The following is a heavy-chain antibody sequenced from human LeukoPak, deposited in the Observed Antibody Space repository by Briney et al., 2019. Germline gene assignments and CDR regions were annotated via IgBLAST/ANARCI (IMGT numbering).Heavy chain of an antibody. J-gene: IGHJ5*02. V-gene: IGHV4-39*01. CDR3: GRRGAGLNWFDP. CDR2: INYSGRT. Sequence: PSETLSLTCTVSGGSISSTSYYWGWIRQPPGQGREWIGSINYSGRTFYNPSLKSRVTISVDTSKNQFSLNLTYVTAADTALYFCGRRGAGLNWFDPWGQGTLVTVSS. CDR1: GGSISSTSYY. D-gene: IGHD3/OR15-3a*01.